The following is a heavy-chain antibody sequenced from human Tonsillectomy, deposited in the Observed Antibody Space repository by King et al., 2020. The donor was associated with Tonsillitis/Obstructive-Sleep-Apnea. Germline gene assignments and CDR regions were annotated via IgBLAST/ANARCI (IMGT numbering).Heavy chain of an antibody. CDR3: AARVCMYTTYNYYYYMDV. CDR2: IYGGGAT. D-gene: IGHD2-8*01. V-gene: IGHV3-53*04. J-gene: IGHJ6*03. Sequence: VQLVESGGDLVQPGGSLRLSCAASGFTVSSKYMSWVRQTPGKGLEWVSVIYGGGATYYADSVKGRFIISRHNSNNTLYLQMNRLRAEDAAVYFCAARVCMYTTYNYYYYMDVWGKGTTVTVSS. CDR1: GFTVSSKY.